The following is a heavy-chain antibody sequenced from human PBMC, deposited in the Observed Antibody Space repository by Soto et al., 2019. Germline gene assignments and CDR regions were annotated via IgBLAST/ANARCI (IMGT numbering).Heavy chain of an antibody. J-gene: IGHJ4*02. D-gene: IGHD3-10*01. CDR2: INPSGGST. CDR3: ARDPYGSGGYYNGIDY. CDR1: GYTFTSYH. V-gene: IGHV1-46*01. Sequence: ASVKVSCKASGYTFTSYHMHWVRLAPGQGLEWMGIINPSGGSTSYAQKFQGRVTMTRDTSTSTVYMELSSLRSEDTAVYYCARDPYGSGGYYNGIDYWGQGTLVTVSS.